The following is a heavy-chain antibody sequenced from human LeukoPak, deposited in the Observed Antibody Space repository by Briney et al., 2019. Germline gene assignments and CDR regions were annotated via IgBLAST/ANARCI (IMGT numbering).Heavy chain of an antibody. Sequence: PSQTLSLTCTVSGGSISSGGYYWSWIRQPPGKGLEWIGYIYHSGSTYYNPSLKSRVTISVDRSKNQFSLKLSSVTAADTAVYYCARYSSGDRGYFDYWGQGTLVTVSS. D-gene: IGHD6-19*01. V-gene: IGHV4-30-2*01. CDR3: ARYSSGDRGYFDY. J-gene: IGHJ4*02. CDR1: GGSISSGGYY. CDR2: IYHSGST.